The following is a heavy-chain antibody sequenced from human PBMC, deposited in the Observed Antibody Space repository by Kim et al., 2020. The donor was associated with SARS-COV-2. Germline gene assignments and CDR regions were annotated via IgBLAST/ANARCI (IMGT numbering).Heavy chain of an antibody. J-gene: IGHJ5*02. V-gene: IGHV3-21*01. CDR2: ISSSSSYI. Sequence: GGSLRLSCAASGFTFSSYSMNWVRQAPGKGLEWVSSISSSSSYIYYADSVKGRFTISRDNAKNSLYLQMNSLRAEDTAVYYCAIVLRFLEWPFDPWGQGTLVTVSS. CDR3: AIVLRFLEWPFDP. CDR1: GFTFSSYS. D-gene: IGHD3-3*01.